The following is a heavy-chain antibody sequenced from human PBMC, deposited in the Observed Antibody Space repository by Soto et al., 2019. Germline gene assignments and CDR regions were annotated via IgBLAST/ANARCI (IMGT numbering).Heavy chain of an antibody. J-gene: IGHJ4*02. Sequence: EVQLVESGGGLIQPGGSLRLSCAASGFTFSSYSMNWVRQAPGKGLEWISYISSSDINIYCADSVKGRFTISRDNAKNSLYLQMNGLRAEDPAVYYCARDYGDYVPRNDYWGQGTLVTVSS. CDR3: ARDYGDYVPRNDY. D-gene: IGHD4-17*01. V-gene: IGHV3-48*01. CDR1: GFTFSSYS. CDR2: ISSSDINI.